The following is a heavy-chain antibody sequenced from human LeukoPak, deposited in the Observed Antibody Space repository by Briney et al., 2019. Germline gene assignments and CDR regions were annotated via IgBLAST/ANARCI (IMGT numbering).Heavy chain of an antibody. CDR2: ISYSGST. V-gene: IGHV4-39*07. CDR3: ARVGRVGYYDSSGYYYDFDY. J-gene: IGHJ4*02. Sequence: SETLSLTCTVSGGSINSNNYFWGWFRQPPGKGLEWIGSISYSGSTYYNPSVQSRVTISEDTSRNQFFLKLSSVTAADTAVYYCARVGRVGYYDSSGYYYDFDYWGQGTLVTVSS. CDR1: GGSINSNNYF. D-gene: IGHD3-22*01.